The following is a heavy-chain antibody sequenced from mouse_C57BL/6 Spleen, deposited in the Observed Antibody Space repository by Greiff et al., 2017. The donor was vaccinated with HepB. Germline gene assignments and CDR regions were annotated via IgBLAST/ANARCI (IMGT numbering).Heavy chain of an antibody. J-gene: IGHJ2*01. CDR3: ARGVLRRYFDY. CDR2: ISDGGSYT. V-gene: IGHV5-4*01. D-gene: IGHD1-1*01. Sequence: DVQLVESGGGLVKPGGSLKLSCAASGFTFSSYAMSWVRQTPEKRLEWVATISDGGSYTYYPDNVKGRFTISRDNAKNNLYLQMSHLKSEDTAMYYCARGVLRRYFDYWGQGTTLTVSS. CDR1: GFTFSSYA.